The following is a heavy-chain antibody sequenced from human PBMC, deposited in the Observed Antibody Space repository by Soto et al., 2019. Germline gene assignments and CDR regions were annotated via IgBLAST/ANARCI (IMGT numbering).Heavy chain of an antibody. V-gene: IGHV1-46*01. J-gene: IGHJ6*02. D-gene: IGHD3-10*01. Sequence: ASVKVSCKASGYTFTSYYMHWVRQAPGQGLEWMGIINPSGGSASYAQKFQGSVTMTRDTSTSTVYMELSSLRSEDTAVYYCARDYYGSGSYYNHYYYYGMDVWGQGTTVTVYS. CDR2: INPSGGSA. CDR1: GYTFTSYY. CDR3: ARDYYGSGSYYNHYYYYGMDV.